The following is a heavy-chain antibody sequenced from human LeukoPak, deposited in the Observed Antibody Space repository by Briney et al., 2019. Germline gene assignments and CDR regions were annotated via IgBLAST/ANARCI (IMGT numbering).Heavy chain of an antibody. CDR1: GYSFTSYW. Sequence: GESLKISCKGSGYSFTSYWSGWVRQMPGKGLEFMGIIYPGDSDTRYSPSFQGQVTISADKSISTAYLQWSSLKASDTAMYYCARHGAPGFLEWLSELDYWGQGTLVTVSS. V-gene: IGHV5-51*01. J-gene: IGHJ4*02. CDR3: ARHGAPGFLEWLSELDY. CDR2: IYPGDSDT. D-gene: IGHD3-3*01.